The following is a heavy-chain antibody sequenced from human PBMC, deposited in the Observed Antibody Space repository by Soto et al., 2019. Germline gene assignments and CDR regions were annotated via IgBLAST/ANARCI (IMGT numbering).Heavy chain of an antibody. V-gene: IGHV5-51*01. Sequence: PGESLKISCRTSGYRFTSYWIAWVRQMPGKGLEWMGIIFPSDSDTRYSPSFQGQVTISADRSTSTVFLQWASLKASDTAVYFCARKDKSGYFNWFDYWGLGTPVTVSS. CDR2: IFPSDSDT. D-gene: IGHD3-22*01. CDR3: ARKDKSGYFNWFDY. J-gene: IGHJ5*01. CDR1: GYRFTSYW.